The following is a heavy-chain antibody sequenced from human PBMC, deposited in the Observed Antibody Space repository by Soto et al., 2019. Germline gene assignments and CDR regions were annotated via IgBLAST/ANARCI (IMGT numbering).Heavy chain of an antibody. CDR1: GFLFSDYA. CDR2: LTDSGGST. Sequence: WGSLRLPCAASGFLFSDYAMTWVRRAPGKGLEWVSSLTDSGGSTFYADSVKGRFTISRDNSKNTLSLQMNSLRAEDTAVYYCAKVVREGATGSYSYFDYWGQGTLVTVSS. CDR3: AKVVREGATGSYSYFDY. D-gene: IGHD1-26*01. V-gene: IGHV3-23*01. J-gene: IGHJ4*02.